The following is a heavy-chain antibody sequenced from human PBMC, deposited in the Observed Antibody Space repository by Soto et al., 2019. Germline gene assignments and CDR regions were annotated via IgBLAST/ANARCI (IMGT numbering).Heavy chain of an antibody. CDR3: ARGRSSSWYLRTFDY. D-gene: IGHD6-13*01. CDR2: INHSGST. J-gene: IGHJ4*02. Sequence: SETLSLTCTVSGGSINSGDYSWTWIRQPPGKGLEWIGEINHSGSTNYNPSLKSRVTISVDTSKNQFSLKLSSVTAADTAAYYCARGRSSSWYLRTFDYWGQGTLVTVSS. V-gene: IGHV4-30-2*01. CDR1: GGSINSGDYS.